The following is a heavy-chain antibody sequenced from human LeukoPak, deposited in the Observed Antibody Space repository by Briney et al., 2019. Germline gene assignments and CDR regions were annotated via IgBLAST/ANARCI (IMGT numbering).Heavy chain of an antibody. V-gene: IGHV3-21*01. CDR2: ISSSSSYI. Sequence: GGSLRLSCAASGFTFSSYSMNWVRQAPGKGLEWVSSISSSSSYIYYADSVKGRFTISRDNARNSLYLQMNSLRAEDTAVYYCASLYCTHTTCYYFDYWGQGTLVSVSS. CDR1: GFTFSSYS. CDR3: ASLYCTHTTCYYFDY. D-gene: IGHD2-2*01. J-gene: IGHJ4*02.